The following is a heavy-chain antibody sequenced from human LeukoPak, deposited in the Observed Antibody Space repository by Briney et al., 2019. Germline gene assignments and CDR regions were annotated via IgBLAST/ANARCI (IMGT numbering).Heavy chain of an antibody. CDR2: IYYRGST. J-gene: IGHJ3*02. CDR3: ARVGGKYDAFDI. D-gene: IGHD4-23*01. CDR1: GGPISIYY. V-gene: IGHV4-59*13. Sequence: PSETLSLPCSVSGGPISIYYWSWIPQPPGKGLEWIGYIYYRGSTNYTPSLKSRVTISVDTSKNQFSLKLSSVTAADTAVYYCARVGGKYDAFDIWGQGTMVTVSS.